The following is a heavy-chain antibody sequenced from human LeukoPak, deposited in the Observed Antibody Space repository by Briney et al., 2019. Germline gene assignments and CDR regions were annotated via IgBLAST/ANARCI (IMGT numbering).Heavy chain of an antibody. CDR2: IYYSGST. D-gene: IGHD6-19*01. Sequence: PSETLSLTCAVYGGSFSGYYWSWIRQHPGKGLEWIGYIYYSGSTYYNPSLKSRVTISVDTSKNQFSLKLSSVTAADTAVYYCARRKARAVAGTGWFDPWGQGTLVTVSS. J-gene: IGHJ5*02. V-gene: IGHV4-31*11. CDR1: GGSFSGYY. CDR3: ARRKARAVAGTGWFDP.